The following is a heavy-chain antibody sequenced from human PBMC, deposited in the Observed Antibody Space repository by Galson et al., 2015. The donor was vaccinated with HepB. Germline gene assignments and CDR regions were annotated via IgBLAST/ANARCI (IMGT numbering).Heavy chain of an antibody. Sequence: SLRLSCAASGFTFSSYTMNWVRQTPGKGLEWVSGITGSGGNIYYADSVKGRFTVSRDNSKTTLYLQMNSLRAEDTAVYYCAKDGYIVATQIYGMDVWGQGTTVTVSS. V-gene: IGHV3-23*01. CDR3: AKDGYIVATQIYGMDV. D-gene: IGHD5-12*01. CDR1: GFTFSSYT. J-gene: IGHJ6*02. CDR2: ITGSGGNI.